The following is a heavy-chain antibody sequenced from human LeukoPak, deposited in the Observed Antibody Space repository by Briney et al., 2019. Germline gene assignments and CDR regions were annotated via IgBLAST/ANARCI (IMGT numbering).Heavy chain of an antibody. CDR3: ARDQAGQEYFQH. J-gene: IGHJ1*01. D-gene: IGHD6-19*01. V-gene: IGHV1-46*01. Sequence: APVKVSCKASGYTFTSYYMHWVRQAPGQGLEWMGIINPSGGSTSYAQKFQGRVTMTRDTSTSTVYMELSSLRSEDTAVYYCARDQAGQEYFQHWGQGTLVTVSS. CDR2: INPSGGST. CDR1: GYTFTSYY.